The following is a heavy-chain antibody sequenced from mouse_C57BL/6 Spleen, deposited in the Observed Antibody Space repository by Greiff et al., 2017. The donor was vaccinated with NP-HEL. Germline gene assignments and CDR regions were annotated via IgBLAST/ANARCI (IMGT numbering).Heavy chain of an antibody. CDR2: INPNNGGT. Sequence: EVQLQQSGPELVKPGASVKISCKASGYTFTDYYMNWVKQSHGKSLEWIGDINPNNGGTSYHQKFPGKATLTVDKSSSTAYMELRSLTSEDSAVYYCAREGFAYWGQGTLVTVSA. CDR1: GYTFTDYY. J-gene: IGHJ3*01. CDR3: AREGFAY. V-gene: IGHV1-26*01.